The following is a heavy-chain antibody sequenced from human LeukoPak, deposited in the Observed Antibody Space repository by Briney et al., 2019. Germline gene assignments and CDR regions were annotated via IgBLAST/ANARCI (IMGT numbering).Heavy chain of an antibody. CDR3: ARDNSVGDNAWWFDP. CDR1: GYTFTSYY. Sequence: ASVKVSCKASGYTFTSYYMYWVRQAPGQGLEWMGMINPPSGSTGYAQKFQGRVTMTRDMSTSTEYMELSSPRSEDTGIYYCARDNSVGDNAWWFDPWGQGTLVTVSS. J-gene: IGHJ5*02. CDR2: INPPSGST. V-gene: IGHV1-46*01. D-gene: IGHD1-26*01.